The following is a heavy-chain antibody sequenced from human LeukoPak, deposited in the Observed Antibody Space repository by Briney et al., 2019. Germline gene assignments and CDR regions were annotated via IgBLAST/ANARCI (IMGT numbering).Heavy chain of an antibody. D-gene: IGHD3-22*01. J-gene: IGHJ4*02. Sequence: PGGSLRLSCAASGFTFSSYAMSWVRQAPGKGLEWVSAISGSGGSTYYADSVKGRFTISRDNSKNTLYLQMNSLRAEDTAVYYCAKDLADYYDSSGYSAFDYWGQGTLVTVSS. CDR1: GFTFSSYA. V-gene: IGHV3-23*01. CDR3: AKDLADYYDSSGYSAFDY. CDR2: ISGSGGST.